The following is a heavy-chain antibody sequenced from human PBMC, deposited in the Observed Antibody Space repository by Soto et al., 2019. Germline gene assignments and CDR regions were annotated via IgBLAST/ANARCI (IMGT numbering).Heavy chain of an antibody. J-gene: IGHJ6*02. CDR3: ARLEYSSSSGGPMDV. CDR2: MYPEYSNT. D-gene: IGHD6-6*01. Sequence: GESMKISCKGGGYRFSIYWIGWVRQMPGKGLYWMGIMYPEYSNTTYSPAFQGQGSISADKTISTAYLQWSSLKASDTAMYYCARLEYSSSSGGPMDVWGQGTTVTVSS. V-gene: IGHV5-51*01. CDR1: GYRFSIYW.